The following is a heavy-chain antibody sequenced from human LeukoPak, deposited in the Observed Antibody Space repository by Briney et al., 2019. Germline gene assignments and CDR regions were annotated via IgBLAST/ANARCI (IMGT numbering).Heavy chain of an antibody. Sequence: SETLSLTCTVSGGSISSTNYYWGWIRQPPGKGLEWIGSIYHSGSTYYNPSLKSRVTISVDTSKNQFSLKLSSVTAADTAVYYCARVPYYYGSGSYYPLGHIDYWGQGTLVTVSS. J-gene: IGHJ4*02. V-gene: IGHV4-39*07. CDR1: GGSISSTNYY. CDR3: ARVPYYYGSGSYYPLGHIDY. CDR2: IYHSGST. D-gene: IGHD3-10*01.